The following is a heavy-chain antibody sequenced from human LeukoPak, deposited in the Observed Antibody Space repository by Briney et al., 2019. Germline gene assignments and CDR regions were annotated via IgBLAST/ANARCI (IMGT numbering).Heavy chain of an antibody. CDR2: IIPIFGTA. D-gene: IGHD1-26*01. CDR1: GGTFSSYA. CDR3: ARVTTLGASAFDS. J-gene: IGHJ3*02. Sequence: ASVTVSCKASGGTFSSYAISWVRQAPGQGLEWMGGIIPIFGTANYAQKFQGRVTITADESTSTAYMELSSLRSEDTAVYYRARVTTLGASAFDSWGQGTMVTVSS. V-gene: IGHV1-69*13.